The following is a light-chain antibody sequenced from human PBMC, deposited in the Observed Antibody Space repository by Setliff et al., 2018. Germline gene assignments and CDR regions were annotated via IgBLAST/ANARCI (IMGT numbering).Light chain of an antibody. CDR1: TGAVTSGFY. V-gene: IGLV7-43*01. J-gene: IGLJ1*01. CDR3: LLYFSGTYV. CDR2: DTY. Sequence: QAVVTQEPSLTVSPGGTVTLTCSSSTGAVTSGFYPNWFQQKPGQAPKSLIYDTYNKYSWTPARFSGSLRGGKAVLTLSGVQPEDEADYYCLLYFSGTYVVGTGTKVTVL.